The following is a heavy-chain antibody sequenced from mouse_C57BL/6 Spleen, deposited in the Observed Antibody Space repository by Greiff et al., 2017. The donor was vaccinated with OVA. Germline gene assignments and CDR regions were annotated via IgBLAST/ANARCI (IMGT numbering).Heavy chain of an antibody. CDR2: IYPGDGDT. J-gene: IGHJ2*01. V-gene: IGHV1-82*01. Sequence: QVQLKQSGPELVKPGASVKISCKASGYAFSSSWMNWVKQRPGKGLEWIGRIYPGDGDTNYNGKFKGKATLTADKSSSTAYMQLSSLTSEDSAVYFCARGVITTVHYFDYWGQGTTLTVSS. CDR1: GYAFSSSW. CDR3: ARGVITTVHYFDY. D-gene: IGHD1-1*01.